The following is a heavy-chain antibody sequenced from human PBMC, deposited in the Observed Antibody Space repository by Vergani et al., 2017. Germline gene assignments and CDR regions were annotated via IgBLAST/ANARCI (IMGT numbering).Heavy chain of an antibody. CDR3: ARVNIAARHFDY. V-gene: IGHV3-23*01. CDR1: GGSISSYY. CDR2: ISGSGGST. D-gene: IGHD6-6*01. Sequence: VQLQESGPGLVKPSETLSLTCTVSGGSISSYYWSWIRQPPGKGLEWVSAISGSGGSTYYADSVKGRFTISRDNSKNSLYLQMNSLRAEDTAVYYCARVNIAARHFDYWGQGTLVTVSS. J-gene: IGHJ4*02.